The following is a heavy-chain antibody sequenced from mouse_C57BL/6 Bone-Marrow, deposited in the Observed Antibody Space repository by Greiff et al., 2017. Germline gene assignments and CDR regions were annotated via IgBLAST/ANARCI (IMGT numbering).Heavy chain of an antibody. CDR3: SLDAY. CDR2: IRLKSDNYAT. CDR1: GFTFSNYW. J-gene: IGHJ3*01. Sequence: DVHLVESGGGLVQPGGSMKLSCVASGFTFSNYWMNWVRQSPEKGLEWVAQIRLKSDNYATHYAESVKGRFTISRDDSKSSVYLQMNNLRAEDTGIYYCSLDAYWGQGTLVTVSA. V-gene: IGHV6-3*01.